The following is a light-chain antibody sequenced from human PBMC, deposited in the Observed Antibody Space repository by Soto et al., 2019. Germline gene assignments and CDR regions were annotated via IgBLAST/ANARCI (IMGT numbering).Light chain of an antibody. Sequence: EIVLTQSPATLSLSPGERATLSCRASQSVSSYLAWYQQKPGQAPRLLIYGASNRATGIPARFSGSGSGTDFTLTISSLEPEDFAVYYCQQRSNRPTFGQGTKLEIK. V-gene: IGKV3-11*01. CDR1: QSVSSY. CDR3: QQRSNRPT. J-gene: IGKJ2*01. CDR2: GAS.